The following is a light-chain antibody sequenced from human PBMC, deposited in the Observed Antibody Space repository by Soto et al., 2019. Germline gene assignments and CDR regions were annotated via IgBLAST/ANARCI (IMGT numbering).Light chain of an antibody. CDR3: CSFALRSTLI. CDR1: SSDVGGYSL. J-gene: IGLJ2*01. Sequence: QSALTQPASVSGSPGQSITVSCTGTSSDVGGYSLVSWYQQYPGKAPKLMIYEGGKRPSGVSNRFSGSKSGNTASLTISGLQAEDEADYYCCSFALRSTLIFGGGTKLTVL. CDR2: EGG. V-gene: IGLV2-23*01.